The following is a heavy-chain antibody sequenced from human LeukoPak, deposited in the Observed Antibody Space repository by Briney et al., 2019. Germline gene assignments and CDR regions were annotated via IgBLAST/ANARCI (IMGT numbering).Heavy chain of an antibody. J-gene: IGHJ4*02. D-gene: IGHD2-21*02. V-gene: IGHV1-8*01. Sequence: ASVKVSCKASGYTFTRYDVQWVRQATGQGLEWMGWMNPNSGNTGYAQRFQGRVTMTRDTSISTAYMELSSLRSEDTAVYYCARKGKVTAGTHYFDYWGQGTLVTVSS. CDR3: ARKGKVTAGTHYFDY. CDR2: MNPNSGNT. CDR1: GYTFTRYD.